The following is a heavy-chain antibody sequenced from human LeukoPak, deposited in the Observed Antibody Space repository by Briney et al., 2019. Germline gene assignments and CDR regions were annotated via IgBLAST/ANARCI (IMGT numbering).Heavy chain of an antibody. Sequence: PSETLSLTCTVSGGSIGTYYWSWIRQPPGRGLEWIGYVHYSGSTRYSPSLKGRVTISVDTSKNQFSLKLSSVTAADTAVYYCARDRYYYDSSGYVFDYWGQGTLVTVSS. D-gene: IGHD3-22*01. CDR1: GGSIGTYY. J-gene: IGHJ4*02. CDR2: VHYSGST. CDR3: ARDRYYYDSSGYVFDY. V-gene: IGHV4-59*12.